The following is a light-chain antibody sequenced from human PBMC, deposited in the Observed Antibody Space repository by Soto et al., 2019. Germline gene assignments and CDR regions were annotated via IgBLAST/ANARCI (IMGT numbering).Light chain of an antibody. Sequence: VLSQSPGRLSLSPGERATLSFRASQSVPSTYFAWYQQKSGQPPRLLISGTSNRATGIPDRFSGSESGRDFTLTISRLEPEDFAVYFCQQFGNSPWTFGQGTKVDIK. J-gene: IGKJ1*01. V-gene: IGKV3-20*01. CDR1: QSVPSTY. CDR3: QQFGNSPWT. CDR2: GTS.